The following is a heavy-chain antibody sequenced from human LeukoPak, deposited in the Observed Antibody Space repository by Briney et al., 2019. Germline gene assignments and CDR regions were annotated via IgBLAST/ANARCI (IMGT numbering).Heavy chain of an antibody. J-gene: IGHJ2*01. CDR1: GFTFRSYG. CDR3: ARDGKRITMVRVLPMDL. D-gene: IGHD3-10*01. Sequence: GRSLRLSCAASGFTFRSYGMHWVRQAPGKGLEWVAVISYDGSNKYYADSVKGRFTISRDNSKNTLYLQMNSLRAEDTAVYYCARDGKRITMVRVLPMDLWGRGTLVTVSS. V-gene: IGHV3-30*03. CDR2: ISYDGSNK.